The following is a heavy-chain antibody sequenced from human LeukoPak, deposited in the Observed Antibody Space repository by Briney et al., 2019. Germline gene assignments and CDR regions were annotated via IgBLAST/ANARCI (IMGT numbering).Heavy chain of an antibody. D-gene: IGHD3-22*01. CDR3: ARAVIEYYYDSSGYSNWFDP. V-gene: IGHV1-69*05. CDR1: GYTFTSYD. Sequence: SVKVSCKASGYTFTSYDINWVRQAPGQGLEWMGGIIPIFGTANYAQKFQGRVTITTDESTSTAYMELSSLRSEDTAVYYCARAVIEYYYDSSGYSNWFDPWGQGTLVTVSS. J-gene: IGHJ5*02. CDR2: IIPIFGTA.